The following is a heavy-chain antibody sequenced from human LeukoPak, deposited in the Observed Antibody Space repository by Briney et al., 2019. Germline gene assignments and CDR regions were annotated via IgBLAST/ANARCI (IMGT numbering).Heavy chain of an antibody. D-gene: IGHD3-3*01. V-gene: IGHV3-15*04. CDR2: IAGETDGGTA. Sequence: GGSLRLSCEASGFTFKKAWMTWVRQAPGKGLGCVGRIAGETDGGTADYAAPVKGRLTISRDDSKNTLYLQMDSLKTEDTAVYYCTNYTVWGQGTLVTVSS. J-gene: IGHJ4*02. CDR3: TNYTV. CDR1: GFTFKKAW.